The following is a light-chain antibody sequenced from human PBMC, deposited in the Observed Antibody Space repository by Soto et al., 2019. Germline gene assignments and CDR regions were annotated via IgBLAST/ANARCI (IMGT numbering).Light chain of an antibody. Sequence: DIQMTQSPSSLSASVGDRVTITCRASQGISNYLAWYQQKPGKVPKLLIYAASTLQSGVPPRFSGSGSGTDFTLTISTLQREDVATYYCQKYNTAPWTFGQGTKVDIK. J-gene: IGKJ1*01. CDR1: QGISNY. CDR3: QKYNTAPWT. CDR2: AAS. V-gene: IGKV1-27*01.